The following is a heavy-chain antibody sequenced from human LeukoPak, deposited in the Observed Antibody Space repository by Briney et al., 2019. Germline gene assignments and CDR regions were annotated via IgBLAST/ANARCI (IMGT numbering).Heavy chain of an antibody. J-gene: IGHJ6*03. CDR3: ATIGGGGKLERDYYYYMDV. D-gene: IGHD1-1*01. Sequence: PSETLSLTCTVSGGSISSSSYYWGWIRQPPGKGLEWIGSIYYSGSTYYNPSLKSRVTISVDTSKNQFSLKLSSVTAADTAVYYCATIGGGGKLERDYYYYMDVWGKGTTVTISS. V-gene: IGHV4-39*01. CDR1: GGSISSSSYY. CDR2: IYYSGST.